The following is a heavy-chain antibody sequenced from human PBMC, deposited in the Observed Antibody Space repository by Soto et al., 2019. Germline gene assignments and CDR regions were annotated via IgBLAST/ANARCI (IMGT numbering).Heavy chain of an antibody. CDR3: ARDHPTAYFYDKRGFV. CDR2: ISGTGNTI. J-gene: IGHJ6*02. D-gene: IGHD3-22*01. V-gene: IGHV3-48*02. Sequence: EVQLVESGGGLVQPGGSLRLSCSVSGFTFSTYFMNWVRQAPGKGLEGVSYISGTGNTIHYADSVKGRFTTSRDNVKNSLFLQMNSLRDEDTAVYYCARDHPTAYFYDKRGFVWGRGTTVTVSS. CDR1: GFTFSTYF.